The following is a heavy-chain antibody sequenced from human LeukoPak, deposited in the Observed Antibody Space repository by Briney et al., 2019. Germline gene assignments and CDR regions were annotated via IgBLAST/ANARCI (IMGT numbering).Heavy chain of an antibody. Sequence: GRSLRLSCAASGFTFDDYAMHWVRQAPGKGLEWASGISWNSGSIGYADSVEGRFTISRDNAKNSLYLQMNSLRAEDTALYYCAKIPGDGYNSGFDYWGQGTLVTVSS. J-gene: IGHJ4*02. CDR1: GFTFDDYA. CDR3: AKIPGDGYNSGFDY. D-gene: IGHD5-24*01. CDR2: ISWNSGSI. V-gene: IGHV3-9*01.